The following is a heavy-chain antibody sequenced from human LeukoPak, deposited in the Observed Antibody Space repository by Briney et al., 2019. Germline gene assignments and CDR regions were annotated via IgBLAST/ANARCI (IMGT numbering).Heavy chain of an antibody. D-gene: IGHD3-10*01. CDR2: ISSSGSTR. Sequence: GGSLRLSCAASGFTFSDYYMTWIRQAPGKGLEWVSYISSSGSTRHYADSVKGRFTISRDNTKNSLYLQMNSLRAEDTAVFYCARFPFRELLFDCWGQGTLVTVSS. J-gene: IGHJ4*02. CDR1: GFTFSDYY. V-gene: IGHV3-11*01. CDR3: ARFPFRELLFDC.